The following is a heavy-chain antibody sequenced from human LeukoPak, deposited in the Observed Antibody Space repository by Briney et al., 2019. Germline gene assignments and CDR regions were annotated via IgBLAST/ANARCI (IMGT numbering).Heavy chain of an antibody. CDR1: GGSISSYY. CDR2: ISYSGNT. J-gene: IGHJ2*01. D-gene: IGHD3-10*01. V-gene: IGHV4-59*01. CDR3: ARGRWFGETPYFDL. Sequence: SETLSLTCTVSGGSISSYYWSRIRQPPGRGLEWIGYISYSGNTNYNPSLKSRVTISVDTSKNQFSLKLSSVTAADTAVYYCARGRWFGETPYFDLWGRGTPVTVSS.